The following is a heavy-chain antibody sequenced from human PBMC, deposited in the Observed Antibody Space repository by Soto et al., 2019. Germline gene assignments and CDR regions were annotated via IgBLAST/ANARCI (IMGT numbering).Heavy chain of an antibody. Sequence: SETLSLTCAVYCGSFSGGYYWSWIRQHPGKGLEWIGYIYYSGSTYYNPSLKSRVTISVDTSKNQFSLKLSSVTAADTAVYYCARDDRLVADYWGQGTLVTVSS. CDR3: ARDDRLVADY. CDR1: CGSFSGGYY. J-gene: IGHJ4*02. D-gene: IGHD2-2*01. V-gene: IGHV4-31*11. CDR2: IYYSGST.